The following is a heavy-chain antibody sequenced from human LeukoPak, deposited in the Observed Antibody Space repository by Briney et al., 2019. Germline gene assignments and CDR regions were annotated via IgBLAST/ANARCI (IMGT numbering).Heavy chain of an antibody. Sequence: ASVKVSCKASGYTFTGYYMHWVRQAPGQGLEWMGRINPNSGGTNYAQKFQGRVTMTRDTSISTAYMELSRLRSDDTAVYYCARGLWLAGPPFPYYYMDVWGKGTTVTVSS. CDR2: INPNSGGT. V-gene: IGHV1-2*06. D-gene: IGHD5-12*01. CDR3: ARGLWLAGPPFPYYYMDV. J-gene: IGHJ6*03. CDR1: GYTFTGYY.